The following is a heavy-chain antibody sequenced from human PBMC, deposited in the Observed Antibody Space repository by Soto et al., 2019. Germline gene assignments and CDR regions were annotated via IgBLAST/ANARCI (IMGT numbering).Heavy chain of an antibody. V-gene: IGHV4-59*01. CDR3: ARTLKTVTKAWFDY. CDR1: GGSISSYY. D-gene: IGHD4-17*01. CDR2: IYYSGST. J-gene: IGHJ4*02. Sequence: LSLTCTVSGGSISSYYWSWIRQPPGKGLEWIGYIYYSGSTNYNPSLKSRVTISVDTSKNQFSLKLSSVTAADTAVYYCARTLKTVTKAWFDYWGQGTLVTVSS.